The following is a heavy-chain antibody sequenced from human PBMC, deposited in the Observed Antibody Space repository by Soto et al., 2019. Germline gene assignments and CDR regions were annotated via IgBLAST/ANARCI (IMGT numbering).Heavy chain of an antibody. CDR2: ISFDGTKK. J-gene: IGHJ6*02. D-gene: IGHD4-17*01. CDR3: AREDDYGYRYINYGLDV. Sequence: PGGSLRLSCAASGFTFNIYALHWVRQAPGKGLEWVAVISFDGTKKYYSDSVKGRFTISRDNLKNTLYLQMNNLRVEDAALYFCAREDDYGYRYINYGLDVWGQGTTVNVSS. CDR1: GFTFNIYA. V-gene: IGHV3-30-3*01.